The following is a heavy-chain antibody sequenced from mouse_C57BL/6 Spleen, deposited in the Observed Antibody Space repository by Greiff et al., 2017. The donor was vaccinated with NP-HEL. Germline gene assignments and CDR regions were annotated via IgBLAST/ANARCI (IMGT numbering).Heavy chain of an antibody. CDR2: ISSGGDYI. V-gene: IGHV5-9-1*02. J-gene: IGHJ1*03. CDR1: GFTFSSYA. D-gene: IGHD1-1*01. Sequence: EVQRVESGEGLVKPGGSLKLSCAASGFTFSSYAMSWVRQTPEKRLEWVAYISSGGDYIYYADTVKGRITISRDNARNTLYLQMSSLKSEDTAMYYCTRDRNYGSSYWYFDVWGTGTTVTVSS. CDR3: TRDRNYGSSYWYFDV.